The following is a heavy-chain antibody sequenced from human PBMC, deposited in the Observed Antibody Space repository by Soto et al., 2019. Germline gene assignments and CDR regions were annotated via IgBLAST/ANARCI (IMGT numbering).Heavy chain of an antibody. CDR1: EVSLRTSGEA. CDR2: NYWEDEK. D-gene: IGHD3-9*01. Sequence: GSGPTLVNPTQTLTLTCTVSEVSLRTSGEAVGWVRQSPGKALEWLALNYWEDEKRYSPSLKSRLTITKDTSKNQVVLTMTNMDPVDTATYFCAHRRNTYYDILTGYSKNWFDPWGQGTLVTVSS. V-gene: IGHV2-5*02. J-gene: IGHJ5*02. CDR3: AHRRNTYYDILTGYSKNWFDP.